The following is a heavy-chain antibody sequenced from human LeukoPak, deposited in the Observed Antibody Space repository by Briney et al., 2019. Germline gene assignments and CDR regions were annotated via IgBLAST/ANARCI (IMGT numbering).Heavy chain of an antibody. CDR3: ARVSGITMIVVVQSDGFDI. V-gene: IGHV4-39*07. CDR1: GGSISSSSYY. Sequence: SETLSLTCTVSGGSISSSSYYWGWIRQPPGKGLEWIGSIYYSGSTYYNPSLKSRVTISVDTSRNQFSLKLSSVTAADTAVYYCARVSGITMIVVVQSDGFDIWGQGTMVSVSS. CDR2: IYYSGST. J-gene: IGHJ3*02. D-gene: IGHD3-22*01.